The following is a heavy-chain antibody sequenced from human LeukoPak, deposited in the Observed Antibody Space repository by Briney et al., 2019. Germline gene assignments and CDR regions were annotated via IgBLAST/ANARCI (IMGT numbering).Heavy chain of an antibody. J-gene: IGHJ4*02. V-gene: IGHV3-21*01. CDR1: GFTFSSYW. D-gene: IGHD4-17*01. CDR2: IDPSSTYI. Sequence: PGGSLRLSCVASGFTFSSYWMHWVRQDPRKGLEWVSSIDPSSTYIYYADSVKGRFTISRDNAQNSLYLQMNSLRAEDTAVYYCTRGSYGDYEYWGQGTLVTVSS. CDR3: TRGSYGDYEY.